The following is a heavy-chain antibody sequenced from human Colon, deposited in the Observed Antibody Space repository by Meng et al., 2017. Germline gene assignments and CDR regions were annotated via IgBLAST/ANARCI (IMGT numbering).Heavy chain of an antibody. D-gene: IGHD6-19*01. CDR1: GDSISGSNYY. V-gene: IGHV4-39*07. J-gene: IGHJ4*02. CDR2: IYYTGRT. CDR3: ARAGGGWGSGWSDY. Sequence: SETLSLTCTVSGDSISGSNYYWGWIRQPPGKGREWIGNIYYTGRTYYKPSLKSRVTISVDTSKNQFSLKPGSVTAADAAGDYCARAGGGWGSGWSDYWGQGTLVTVSS.